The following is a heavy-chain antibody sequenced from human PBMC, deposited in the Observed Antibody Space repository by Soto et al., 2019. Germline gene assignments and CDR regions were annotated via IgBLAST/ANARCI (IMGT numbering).Heavy chain of an antibody. CDR3: TRVGAAAGTYYYYGMDV. D-gene: IGHD6-13*01. J-gene: IGHJ6*02. CDR1: GFTFGDYA. Sequence: PGGSLRRSCTASGFTFGDYAMSWFRQVPGKGLEWVGFIRSKAYGGTTEYAASVKGRFTISRDDSKSIAYLQMNSLKTEDTAVYYCTRVGAAAGTYYYYGMDVWGQGTTATVSS. CDR2: IRSKAYGGTT. V-gene: IGHV3-49*03.